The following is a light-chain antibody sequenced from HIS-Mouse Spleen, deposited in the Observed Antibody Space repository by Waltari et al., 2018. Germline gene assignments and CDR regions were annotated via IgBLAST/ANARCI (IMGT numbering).Light chain of an antibody. CDR3: YSTDSSGNHRV. V-gene: IGLV3-10*01. J-gene: IGLJ2*01. Sequence: SYELTQPPSVSVFPGQTTTITCSGDALPTTYAYWYQQKSGQAPVLVIYEDSKRPPGTPERFSGSSSGTIATLTVSGAQVEDEADYYCYSTDSSGNHRVFGGGTKLTVL. CDR2: EDS. CDR1: ALPTTY.